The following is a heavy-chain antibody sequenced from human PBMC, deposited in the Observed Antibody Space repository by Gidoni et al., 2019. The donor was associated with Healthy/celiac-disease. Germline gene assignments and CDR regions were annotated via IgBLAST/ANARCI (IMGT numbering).Heavy chain of an antibody. CDR1: GYTFTGYY. D-gene: IGHD6-19*01. V-gene: IGHV1-2*02. J-gene: IGHJ6*02. CDR3: ARMGTSGCDPRGDYYYGMDV. Sequence: QVQLVQSGAEVKKPGASVKVSCKASGYTFTGYYMHWVRQAPGQGLEWMGWFNPNSGGTNYAQKFQGRVTMTRDTSISTAYMELSRLRSDDTAVNYCARMGTSGCDPRGDYYYGMDVWGQGTTVTVSS. CDR2: FNPNSGGT.